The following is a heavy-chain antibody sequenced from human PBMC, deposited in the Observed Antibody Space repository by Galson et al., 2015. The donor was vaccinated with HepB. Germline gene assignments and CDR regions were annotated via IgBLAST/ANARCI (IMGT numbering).Heavy chain of an antibody. Sequence: SVKVSCKASGYTFTSYGISWVRQAPGQGLEWMGWISAYNGNTNYAQKLQGRVTMTTDTSTSTAYMELRSLRSDDTAVYYCARAVRSSGWYPVEGLYFDYWGQGTLVTVSS. J-gene: IGHJ4*02. CDR1: GYTFTSYG. CDR3: ARAVRSSGWYPVEGLYFDY. CDR2: ISAYNGNT. V-gene: IGHV1-18*01. D-gene: IGHD6-19*01.